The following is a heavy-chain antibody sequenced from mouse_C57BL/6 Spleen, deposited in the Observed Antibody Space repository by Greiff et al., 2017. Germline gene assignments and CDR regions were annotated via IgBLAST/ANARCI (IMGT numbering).Heavy chain of an antibody. V-gene: IGHV1-4*01. Sequence: QVQLQQSGAELARPGASVKMSCKASGYTFTSYTMHWVKQRPGQGLEWIGYINPSSGYTKYNQKFKDKATLTADKSSSTAYMQLSSLTSEDSAVYYCARYYGSGYEYYAMDYWGQETSVTVSS. D-gene: IGHD1-1*01. CDR1: GYTFTSYT. CDR2: INPSSGYT. J-gene: IGHJ4*01. CDR3: ARYYGSGYEYYAMDY.